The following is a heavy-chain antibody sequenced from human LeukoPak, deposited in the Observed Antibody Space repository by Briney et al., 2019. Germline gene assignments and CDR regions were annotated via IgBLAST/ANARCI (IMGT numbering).Heavy chain of an antibody. Sequence: GASVKVSCKASGYTFTSYYMHWVRQAPGQGLEWMGIINPSGGSTSYAQKFQGRVTITRDTSASTAYKELSSLRSEDTAVYYCARGNPNEVTMIVVVTSFDYWXXXTLVTVSS. CDR1: GYTFTSYY. V-gene: IGHV1-46*01. J-gene: IGHJ4*01. D-gene: IGHD3-22*01. CDR2: INPSGGST. CDR3: ARGNPNEVTMIVVVTSFDY.